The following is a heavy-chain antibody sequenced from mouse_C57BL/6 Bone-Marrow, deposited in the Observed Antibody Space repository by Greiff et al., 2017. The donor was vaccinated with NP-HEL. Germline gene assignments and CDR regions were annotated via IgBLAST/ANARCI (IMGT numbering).Heavy chain of an antibody. J-gene: IGHJ4*01. V-gene: IGHV1-19*01. CDR1: GYTFTDYY. CDR2: INPYNGGT. D-gene: IGHD2-4*01. Sequence: EVQLQQSGPVLVKPGASVKMSCKASGYTFTDYYMNWVKQSHGKSLEWIGVINPYNGGTSYNQKFKGKATLTVDKSSSTAYMELNSLTSEDSAVYYCAYYDYDGYYAMDYWGQGTSVTVSS. CDR3: AYYDYDGYYAMDY.